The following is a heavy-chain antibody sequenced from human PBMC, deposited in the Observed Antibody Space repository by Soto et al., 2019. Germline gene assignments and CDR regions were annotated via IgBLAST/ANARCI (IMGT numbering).Heavy chain of an antibody. Sequence: SETLSLTCTVSGGSISSYYWSWIRQPAGKGLEWIGRIYTSGSTNYNPSLKRRVTMSVDTSKNQFSLKLSSVTAAATAVYYCARASIDFWSGYYNPGAFDYWGRGTLVTVSS. J-gene: IGHJ4*02. CDR2: IYTSGST. V-gene: IGHV4-4*07. CDR3: ARASIDFWSGYYNPGAFDY. CDR1: GGSISSYY. D-gene: IGHD3-3*01.